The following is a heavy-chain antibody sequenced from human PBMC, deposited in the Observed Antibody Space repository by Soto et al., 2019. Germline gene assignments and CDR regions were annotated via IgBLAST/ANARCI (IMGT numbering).Heavy chain of an antibody. CDR3: GTVFEK. J-gene: IGHJ3*02. V-gene: IGHV3-74*01. Sequence: EVQVVESGGGLVQPGGSLRLSCAASGFTFTNYWMHWVRQVPGEGLVWVSRMDNYGDGTSYADIVKVRFTISRDDAKNTLYLQMNILRVEDTAIYYCGTVFEKWGQGTMVTVSS. CDR2: MDNYGDGT. CDR1: GFTFTNYW.